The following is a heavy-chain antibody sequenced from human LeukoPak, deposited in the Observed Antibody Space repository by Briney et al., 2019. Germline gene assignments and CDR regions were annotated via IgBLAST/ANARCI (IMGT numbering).Heavy chain of an antibody. J-gene: IGHJ4*02. CDR3: ARPPSRGYSSSFEY. V-gene: IGHV5-51*01. CDR1: GYSFPTYW. Sequence: GESLKISCKGSGYSFPTYWIAWVRQMPGKGLEWMGIIYPDESNIRYSPSFQGQVTISADRSISTAYLQWRSLKASDTAMYYCARPPSRGYSSSFEYWGQGTLVTVSS. CDR2: IYPDESNI. D-gene: IGHD2-2*03.